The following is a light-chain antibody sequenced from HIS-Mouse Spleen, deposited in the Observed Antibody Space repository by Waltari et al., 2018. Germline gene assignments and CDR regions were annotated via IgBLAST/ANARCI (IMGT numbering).Light chain of an antibody. CDR3: CSYAGSYWV. CDR2: DVS. V-gene: IGLV2-11*01. J-gene: IGLJ3*02. Sequence: QSALTQPRSVSGSPGQSVTISCTGTSSDVGGYNYVSWYQQHPGKAPKLMIYDVSKRPPGVPDRFAGSKSVNTASLTISGLQAEDEADYYCCSYAGSYWVFGGGTKLTVL. CDR1: SSDVGGYNY.